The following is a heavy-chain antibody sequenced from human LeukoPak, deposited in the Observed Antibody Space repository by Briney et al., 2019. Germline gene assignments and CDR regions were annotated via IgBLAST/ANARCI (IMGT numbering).Heavy chain of an antibody. D-gene: IGHD3-10*01. CDR3: ARDGVLLWFGESPYYFDY. V-gene: IGHV4-39*07. CDR1: GGSISSSSYY. Sequence: SETLSLTCTVSGGSISSSSYYWGWIRQPPGKGLEWIGSIYYSGSTYYNPSLKSRVTISVDTSKNQFSLKLSSVTAADTAVYYCARDGVLLWFGESPYYFDYWGQGTLVTVSS. J-gene: IGHJ4*02. CDR2: IYYSGST.